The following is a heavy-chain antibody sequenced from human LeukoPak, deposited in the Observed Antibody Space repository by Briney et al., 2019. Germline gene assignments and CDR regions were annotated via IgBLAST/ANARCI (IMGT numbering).Heavy chain of an antibody. V-gene: IGHV1-69*04. Sequence: GASVKVSRKASVGTFSIYAISWVRQAPGQGLAWMGRIIPILGIANYAQKFQGRVTITADKSTSTAYMELSSLRSEDTAVYYCARERGSGSPYYFDYWGQGTLVTVSS. CDR3: ARERGSGSPYYFDY. CDR1: VGTFSIYA. CDR2: IIPILGIA. D-gene: IGHD3-10*01. J-gene: IGHJ4*02.